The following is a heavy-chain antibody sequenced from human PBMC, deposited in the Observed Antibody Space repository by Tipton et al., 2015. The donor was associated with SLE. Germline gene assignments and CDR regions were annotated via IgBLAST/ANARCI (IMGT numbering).Heavy chain of an antibody. D-gene: IGHD1-1*01. V-gene: IGHV3-30*04. CDR2: ISYDGSNK. Sequence: SLRLSCAVSGFTFSSYAMHWVRQAPGKGLEWVAVISYDGSNKYYADSVKGRFTISRDNSKNTLYLQMNSLNTEDTAVYFCVWEVPQGAFGVWGQGTMVIVSS. CDR3: VWEVPQGAFGV. CDR1: GFTFSSYA. J-gene: IGHJ3*01.